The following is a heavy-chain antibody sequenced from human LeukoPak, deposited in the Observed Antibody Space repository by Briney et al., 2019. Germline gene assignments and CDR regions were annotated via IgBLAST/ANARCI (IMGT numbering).Heavy chain of an antibody. CDR1: GGTFSSYT. CDR3: ARAVAGTEVDLFDY. J-gene: IGHJ4*02. V-gene: IGHV1-69*05. Sequence: SVKVPCKASGGTFSSYTISWVRQAPGQGLEWMGRIIAIFGTTNYAQKFQGRVAITTDESTSTGYMELSSLRSEDTAVYYCARAVAGTEVDLFDYWGQRTPVTVSS. D-gene: IGHD6-19*01. CDR2: IIAIFGTT.